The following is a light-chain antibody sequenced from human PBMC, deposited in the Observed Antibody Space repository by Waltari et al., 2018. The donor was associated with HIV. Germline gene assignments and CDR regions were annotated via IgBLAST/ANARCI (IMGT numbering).Light chain of an antibody. J-gene: IGKJ1*01. CDR2: GAS. Sequence: IRMTQSPSSLSASTGDRVNITCRASQPVSDFVAWFRQRPGETPQILIFGASTLHPGVPSRFSGSSSGTDFTLSVSCLQSEDFATFFCQQYYDYPWTFGPGT. CDR1: QPVSDF. CDR3: QQYYDYPWT. V-gene: IGKV1-8*01.